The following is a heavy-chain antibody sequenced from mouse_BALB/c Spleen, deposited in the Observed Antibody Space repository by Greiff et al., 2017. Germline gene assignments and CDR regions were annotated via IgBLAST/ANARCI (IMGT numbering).Heavy chain of an antibody. Sequence: QVHVKQSGPELVKPGASVKISCKASGYAFSSSWMNWVKQRPGQGLEWIGRIYPGDGDTNYNGKFKGKATLTADKSSSTAYMQLSSLTSVDSAVYFCARSDSSGRRSYAMDDWGQGTSVTVSS. CDR3: ARSDSSGRRSYAMDD. CDR1: GYAFSSSW. D-gene: IGHD3-2*01. CDR2: IYPGDGDT. J-gene: IGHJ4*01. V-gene: IGHV1-82*01.